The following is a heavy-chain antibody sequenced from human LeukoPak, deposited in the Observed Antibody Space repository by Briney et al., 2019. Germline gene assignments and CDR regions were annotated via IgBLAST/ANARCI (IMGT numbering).Heavy chain of an antibody. D-gene: IGHD5-18*01. CDR2: IYYSGNT. Sequence: PSETLSLTCTVSGGSIISSSYYWAWIRQPPGKGLEWIVSIYYSGNTYYNSSLKSRVAISIDTSKNQFSLKLSSVTAADSAVYYCARVVTHQWIHDYWGQGTLVTVSS. CDR3: ARVVTHQWIHDY. V-gene: IGHV4-39*07. CDR1: GGSIISSSYY. J-gene: IGHJ4*02.